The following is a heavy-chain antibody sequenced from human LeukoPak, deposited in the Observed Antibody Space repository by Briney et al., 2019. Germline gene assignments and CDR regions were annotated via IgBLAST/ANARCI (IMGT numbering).Heavy chain of an antibody. V-gene: IGHV1-2*02. CDR3: ARNLWFGESSDAFDM. CDR1: GYTFTSYY. Sequence: ASVKVSCKASGYTFTSYYTHWVRQAPGQGLEWMGWINPKNGGTNYAQKFQGRVTMTRDTSISTAYMDMSSLRSDDTAVYYCARNLWFGESSDAFDMWGQGTMVTVSS. J-gene: IGHJ3*02. CDR2: INPKNGGT. D-gene: IGHD3-10*01.